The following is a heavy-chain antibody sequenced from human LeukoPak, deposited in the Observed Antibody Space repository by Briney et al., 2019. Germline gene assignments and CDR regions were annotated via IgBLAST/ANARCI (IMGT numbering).Heavy chain of an antibody. Sequence: KVSCKASGYTFTSYWIGWVRQMPGKGLEWMGIIYPGDSDTRYSPSFQGQVTISADKSISTAYLQWSSLKASDTAMYYCARHRDGYNYVDYWGQGTLVTVSS. CDR1: GYTFTSYW. D-gene: IGHD5-24*01. CDR2: IYPGDSDT. CDR3: ARHRDGYNYVDY. V-gene: IGHV5-51*01. J-gene: IGHJ4*02.